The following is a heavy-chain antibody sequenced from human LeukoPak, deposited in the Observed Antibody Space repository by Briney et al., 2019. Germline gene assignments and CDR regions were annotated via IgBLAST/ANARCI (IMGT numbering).Heavy chain of an antibody. CDR2: ISGSGDNI. Sequence: PGGSLRLSCAASGFTFSSYDMSWVRQAPGKGLEWVSAISGSGDNIYYADSVKGRFTISRDSSKKTLYLQMNILRAEDTAVYYCAKSDCSYISCYVLDYWGQGTQVTVSS. D-gene: IGHD2-2*01. J-gene: IGHJ4*02. CDR1: GFTFSSYD. V-gene: IGHV3-23*01. CDR3: AKSDCSYISCYVLDY.